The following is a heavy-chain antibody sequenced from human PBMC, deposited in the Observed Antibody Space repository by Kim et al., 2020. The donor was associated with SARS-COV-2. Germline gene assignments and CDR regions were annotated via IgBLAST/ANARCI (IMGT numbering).Heavy chain of an antibody. V-gene: IGHV1-24*01. CDR3: ATVSGADEDWWGALDV. CDR1: GYTLTEYS. CDR2: FDPHTGET. Sequence: ASVKVSCKASGYTLTEYSMHWVRQAPGKGLEWMGGFDPHTGETIYAQKFQGRVTMTKDTATDAAYMELSSLRSEDTAVYYCATVSGADEDWWGALDVLG. D-gene: IGHD6-19*01. J-gene: IGHJ3*01.